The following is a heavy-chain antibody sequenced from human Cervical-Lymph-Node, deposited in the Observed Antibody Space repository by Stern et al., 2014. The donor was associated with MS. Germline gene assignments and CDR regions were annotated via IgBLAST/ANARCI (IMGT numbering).Heavy chain of an antibody. V-gene: IGHV4-61*02. CDR3: AREIGSSGYEGPFDY. J-gene: IGHJ4*02. CDR1: GGSISSGSYY. CDR2: IYTSGST. Sequence: QVQLQESGPGLVKPSQTLSLTCTVSGGSISSGSYYWSWIRQPAGKGLEWIGRIYTSGSTNYNPSLKSRVTISVDPSKNQFPRKLSSVTAADTAVYYCAREIGSSGYEGPFDYWGQGTLVTVSS. D-gene: IGHD3-22*01.